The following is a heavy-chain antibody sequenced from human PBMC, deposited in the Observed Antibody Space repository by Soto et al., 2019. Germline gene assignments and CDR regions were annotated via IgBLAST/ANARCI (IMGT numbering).Heavy chain of an antibody. CDR2: ISGSSFST. Sequence: PGGSLRLSCAASGFTFGSYAMSWVRQAPGKGLEWASTISGSSFSTYYADSVKGRFTISRDNSKNTLYLRMNSLRAEDTAVYYCAKMATGSFDPWGQGTLVTVSS. J-gene: IGHJ5*02. CDR3: AKMATGSFDP. CDR1: GFTFGSYA. V-gene: IGHV3-23*01.